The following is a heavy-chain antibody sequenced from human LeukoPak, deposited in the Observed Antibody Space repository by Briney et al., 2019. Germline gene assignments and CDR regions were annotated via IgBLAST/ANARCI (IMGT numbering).Heavy chain of an antibody. Sequence: GASLQISCKGSGYTFSSYWIGWVRQLPGKGQAWMGVIYPGDSHTRYSPSLQGQVTISVDTSIGTAYLQWSSLKASDTAIYYCARQNDFRLDYWGQGTLVTVSS. V-gene: IGHV5-51*01. J-gene: IGHJ4*02. CDR1: GYTFSSYW. CDR2: IYPGDSHT. D-gene: IGHD3-3*01. CDR3: ARQNDFRLDY.